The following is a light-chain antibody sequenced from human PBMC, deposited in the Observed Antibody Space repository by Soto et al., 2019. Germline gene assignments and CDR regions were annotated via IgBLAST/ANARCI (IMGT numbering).Light chain of an antibody. Sequence: QSALTQPPSASGTPGQTVTISCSGSSSNIGSNYVYWYQQLPGTTPKLLIYRNNQRPSGVPDRSSGSKSGTSASLAISGLRSDDEADYYCEAWDDNLSGTVFGGGTKLTVL. V-gene: IGLV1-47*01. J-gene: IGLJ2*01. CDR2: RNN. CDR3: EAWDDNLSGTV. CDR1: SSNIGSNY.